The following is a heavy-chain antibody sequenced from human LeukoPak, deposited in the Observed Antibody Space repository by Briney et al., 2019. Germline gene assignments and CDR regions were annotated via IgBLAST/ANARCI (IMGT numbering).Heavy chain of an antibody. Sequence: GGSLRLSCTASGFTFGDYAMSWVRQAPGKGLEWVGFIRSKAYGGTTEYAASVKGRFTISRDDSKSIAYLQMNSLRAEDTAVYYCAKDPNTWTIRTALFDYWGQGTLVTVSS. V-gene: IGHV3-49*04. CDR3: AKDPNTWTIRTALFDY. D-gene: IGHD1-1*01. J-gene: IGHJ4*02. CDR2: IRSKAYGGTT. CDR1: GFTFGDYA.